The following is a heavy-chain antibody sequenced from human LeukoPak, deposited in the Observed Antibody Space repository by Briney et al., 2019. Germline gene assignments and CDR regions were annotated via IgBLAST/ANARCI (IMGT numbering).Heavy chain of an antibody. CDR1: DDSITMYY. CDR2: VDHTGST. V-gene: IGHV4-59*01. CDR3: ARGRVSSSTWYSTYYYYFYMDV. J-gene: IGHJ6*03. Sequence: SETLSLTCSVSDDSITMYYWTWIRQPPGKGLEWIGYVDHTGSTNFNPSLNGRVSISRDTSKNLFPLRLRSVTAADTAVYFCARGRVSSSTWYSTYYYYFYMDVWGKGTTVTVSS. D-gene: IGHD4-11*01.